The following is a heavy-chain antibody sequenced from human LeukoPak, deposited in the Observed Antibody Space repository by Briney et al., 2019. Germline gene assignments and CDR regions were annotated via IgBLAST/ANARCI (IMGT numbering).Heavy chain of an antibody. CDR3: ATSPYDFWSGYYYYFDY. J-gene: IGHJ4*02. CDR1: GFPFCSHW. CDR2: IKQDGSEK. V-gene: IGHV3-7*01. Sequence: GSLRLSCATSGFPFCSHWMSWVRPAPGKGPEWVAKIKQDGSEKYYVDSVKGRFTISRDNAKNSLYLQMNSLRAEDTAVYYCATSPYDFWSGYYYYFDYWGQGTLVTVSS. D-gene: IGHD3-3*01.